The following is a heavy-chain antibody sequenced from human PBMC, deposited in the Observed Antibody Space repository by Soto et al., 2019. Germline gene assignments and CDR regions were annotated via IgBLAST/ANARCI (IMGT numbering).Heavy chain of an antibody. D-gene: IGHD6-19*01. CDR2: IYPGDSDT. Sequence: PGESLKISCKGSGYSFTSYWIGWVRQMPGKGLEWMGIIYPGDSDTGYSPSFQGQVTISADKSISTAYLQMNSLRAEDTAVYYCARDLSPGYSSGWLDAFDIWGQGTMVTVSS. CDR1: GYSFTSYW. CDR3: ARDLSPGYSSGWLDAFDI. V-gene: IGHV5-51*01. J-gene: IGHJ3*02.